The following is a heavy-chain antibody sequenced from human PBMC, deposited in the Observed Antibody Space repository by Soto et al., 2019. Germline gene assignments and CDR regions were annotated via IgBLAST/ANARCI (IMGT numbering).Heavy chain of an antibody. J-gene: IGHJ4*02. V-gene: IGHV3-23*01. Sequence: RGSLRLSCAASGFTFSSYAMSWVRQAPGKGLEWVSAISGSGGSTYYADSVKGRFTISRDNSKNTLYLQMNSLRAEDTAVYYCAKIAPRGLIVVVPAAMRYFDYWGQGTLVTVSS. CDR3: AKIAPRGLIVVVPAAMRYFDY. CDR2: ISGSGGST. D-gene: IGHD2-2*01. CDR1: GFTFSSYA.